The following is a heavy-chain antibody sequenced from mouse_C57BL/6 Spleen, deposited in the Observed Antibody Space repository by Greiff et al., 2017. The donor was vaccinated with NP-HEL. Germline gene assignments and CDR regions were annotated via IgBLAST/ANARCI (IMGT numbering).Heavy chain of an antibody. J-gene: IGHJ4*01. CDR2: IWWDDDK. V-gene: IGHV8-8*01. D-gene: IGHD1-1*01. CDR3: ARIEPFTTVVARGYAMDY. CDR1: GFSLSTFGMG. Sequence: QVTLKVSGPGILQPSQTLSLTCSFSGFSLSTFGMGVGWIRQPSGKGLEWLAHIWWDDDKYYNPALKSRLTISKDTSKNQVFLEIANVDTADTATYYCARIEPFTTVVARGYAMDYWGQGTSVTVSS.